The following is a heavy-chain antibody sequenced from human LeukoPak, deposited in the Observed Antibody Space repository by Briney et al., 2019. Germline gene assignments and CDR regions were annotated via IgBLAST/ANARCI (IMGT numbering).Heavy chain of an antibody. D-gene: IGHD2-2*02. J-gene: IGHJ6*03. CDR2: IYYSGST. V-gene: IGHV4-59*01. CDR3: ARGRDIVVVPAAIPPYYYYMDV. Sequence: SETLSLTCTVSGGSISSYYWSWIRQPPGKGLEWIGYIYYSGSTNYNPSLKSRVTISVDTSKNQFSLKLSSVTAADTAVYYCARGRDIVVVPAAIPPYYYYMDVWGKGTTITVSS. CDR1: GGSISSYY.